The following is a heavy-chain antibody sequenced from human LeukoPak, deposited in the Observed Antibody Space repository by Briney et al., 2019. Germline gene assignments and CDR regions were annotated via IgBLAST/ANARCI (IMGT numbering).Heavy chain of an antibody. CDR3: ARLTGEFGYYFDY. V-gene: IGHV3-66*02. CDR1: GFTVSSNY. Sequence: GGSLRLSCAASGFTVSSNYMSWVRQAPGKGLEWVSAIYSGGSTYYADSVKGRFTISRDNSKNTLYLQMNSLRAEDTAVYYCARLTGEFGYYFDYWGQGTLVTVSS. J-gene: IGHJ4*02. CDR2: IYSGGST. D-gene: IGHD7-27*01.